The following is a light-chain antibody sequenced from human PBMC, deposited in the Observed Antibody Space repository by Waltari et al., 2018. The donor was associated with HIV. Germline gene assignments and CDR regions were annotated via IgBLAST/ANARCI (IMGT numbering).Light chain of an antibody. CDR1: SSDIGLYNF. CDR2: EVS. V-gene: IGLV2-8*01. Sequence: QSALTQPPSASGSPGQSVTIPCAGTSSDIGLYNFVSWYQHHPGKAPKLMTSEVSRRPSGVPVRFSGSKAGNTASLTVSGLQDEDEAAYYCFAYAGNNYLRFVGGTKLTVL. J-gene: IGLJ2*01. CDR3: FAYAGNNYLR.